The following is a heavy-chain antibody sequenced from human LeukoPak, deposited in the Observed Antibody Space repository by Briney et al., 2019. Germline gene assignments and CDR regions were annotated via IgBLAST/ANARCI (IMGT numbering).Heavy chain of an antibody. Sequence: GGSLRLSCAASGFTFSSYAMHWVRQAPGKGLEWVAVISYDGSNKYYADSVKGRFTISRDNSKNTLYLQMNSLRAEDTAVYYCARAAGTTTILTIDYWGQGTLVTVSS. CDR2: ISYDGSNK. CDR1: GFTFSSYA. CDR3: ARAAGTTTILTIDY. D-gene: IGHD6-13*01. V-gene: IGHV3-30-3*01. J-gene: IGHJ4*02.